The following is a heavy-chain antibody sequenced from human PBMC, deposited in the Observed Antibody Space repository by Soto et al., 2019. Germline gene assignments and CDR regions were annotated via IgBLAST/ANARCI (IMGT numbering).Heavy chain of an antibody. CDR2: IYYSGST. Sequence: PSETLSLTCTVSGCSISSSSYYWGWIRQPPGKGLEWIGSIYYSGSTYYNPSLKSRVTISVDTSKNQFSLKLSSVTAADTAVYYCARHGNVGFGELFVSFSWFDPWGQGTLVTVSS. CDR1: GCSISSSSYY. V-gene: IGHV4-39*01. D-gene: IGHD3-10*01. CDR3: ARHGNVGFGELFVSFSWFDP. J-gene: IGHJ5*02.